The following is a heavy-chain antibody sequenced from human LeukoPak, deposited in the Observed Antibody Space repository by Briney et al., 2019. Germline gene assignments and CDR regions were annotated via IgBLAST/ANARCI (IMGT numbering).Heavy chain of an antibody. V-gene: IGHV3-21*01. CDR3: ARDYYDSSGYRRAFDI. Sequence: PGGSLRLSCAASGFTFSSYSMNWVRQAPGKGLEWVSSISSSSSYIYYADSVKGRFTISRDNAKNSLYLQMNSLRAEDTAVYYCARDYYDSSGYRRAFDIWGQGTMVTVSS. J-gene: IGHJ3*02. D-gene: IGHD3-22*01. CDR1: GFTFSSYS. CDR2: ISSSSSYI.